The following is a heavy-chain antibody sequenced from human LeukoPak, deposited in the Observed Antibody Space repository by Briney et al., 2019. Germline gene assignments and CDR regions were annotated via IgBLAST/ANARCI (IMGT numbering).Heavy chain of an antibody. CDR3: ARDVGPRTENWFDP. D-gene: IGHD1-26*01. V-gene: IGHV3-48*03. J-gene: IGHJ5*02. CDR2: ISSSGSTI. CDR1: VFTLSRYE. Sequence: GGSLRLSCAASVFTLSRYEMNCVRDAPGGGGECVSYISSSGSTIYYADSVKDRFTISRDNAKNSLYLQMNRLRAEDTAVYYCARDVGPRTENWFDPWGQGTLVTVSS.